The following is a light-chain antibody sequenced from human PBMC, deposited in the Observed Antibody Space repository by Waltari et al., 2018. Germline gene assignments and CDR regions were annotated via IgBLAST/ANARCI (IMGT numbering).Light chain of an antibody. Sequence: QSALTQPASVSGSPGQSITISCTGTSSDVGDYNYVSWYQQYPGKAPQLMIYGVSYRPSGISNRFSGSKSGNTATLTISGLQAEDEADYYCSSYTSTKTGVFGTGTKVTVL. CDR2: GVS. CDR3: SSYTSTKTGV. V-gene: IGLV2-14*01. CDR1: SSDVGDYNY. J-gene: IGLJ1*01.